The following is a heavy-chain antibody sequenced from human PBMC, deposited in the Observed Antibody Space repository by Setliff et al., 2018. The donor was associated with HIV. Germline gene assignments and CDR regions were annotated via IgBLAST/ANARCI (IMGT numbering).Heavy chain of an antibody. CDR2: INPNGGYT. CDR3: AADNYNCNSFDS. V-gene: IGHV1-2*02. D-gene: IGHD3-3*01. J-gene: IGHJ4*02. Sequence: ASVKVSCKASGYTFTNYAIHWVRQAPGQGLEWMGWINPNGGYTNYAQKFLGRVTMTQDTSFTTAYLELSRLGSDDTAVYYCAADNYNCNSFDSWGQGSLVTVSS. CDR1: GYTFTNYA.